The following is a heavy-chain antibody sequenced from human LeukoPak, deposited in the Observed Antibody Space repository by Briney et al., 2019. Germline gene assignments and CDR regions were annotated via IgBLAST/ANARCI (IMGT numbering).Heavy chain of an antibody. D-gene: IGHD5-18*01. CDR2: IDPDDSYT. CDR3: ARHSYGYGGGLADS. CDR1: GYSFARYC. Sequence: GESLRISCKTSGYSFARYCISWVCQVPGKGLEWMGRIDPDDSYTSYSPSSQGHVTISVDKSTSTAHLQWSSLKASDTAMYYCARHSYGYGGGLADSWGQGTLITVSS. J-gene: IGHJ4*02. V-gene: IGHV5-10-1*01.